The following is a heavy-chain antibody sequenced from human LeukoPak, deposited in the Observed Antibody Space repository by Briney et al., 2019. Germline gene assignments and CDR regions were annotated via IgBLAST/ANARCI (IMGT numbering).Heavy chain of an antibody. J-gene: IGHJ4*02. CDR3: ASSTYGDYVPNFDY. V-gene: IGHV4-31*03. CDR2: IYYSGST. CDR1: GGSLSSGGSY. Sequence: SETLSLTCTVSGGSLSSGGSYWSWIRQHPGKGLEWIGYIYYSGSTYYNPSLKSRVTISVDTSKNQFSLKLSSVTAADTAVYYCASSTYGDYVPNFDYWGQGTLVTVSS. D-gene: IGHD4-17*01.